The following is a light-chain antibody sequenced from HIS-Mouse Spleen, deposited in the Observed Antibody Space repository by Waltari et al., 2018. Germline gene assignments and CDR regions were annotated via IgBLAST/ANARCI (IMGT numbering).Light chain of an antibody. Sequence: SYELTQPPSVSVSPGQTARITCSGDAWPKKYAYWYQQKSGQAPVLVIYEDSKRPSGIPERLSCSSSRKKAALTSSGAQVEDEADYFCYSTDSSGYHYVFGTGTKVTVL. V-gene: IGLV3-10*01. J-gene: IGLJ1*01. CDR2: EDS. CDR1: AWPKKY. CDR3: YSTDSSGYHYV.